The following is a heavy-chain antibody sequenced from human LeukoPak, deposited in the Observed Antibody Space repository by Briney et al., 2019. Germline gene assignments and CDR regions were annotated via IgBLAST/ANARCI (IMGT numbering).Heavy chain of an antibody. Sequence: GGSLRLSCAASGFTFSSYSMNWVRQAPGKGLEWVSSISSGSSYIYYADSVKGRFTISRDNAKNSLYLQMNSLRAEDTAVYYCARDQSIAAAGTRIDYWGQGTLVTVSS. V-gene: IGHV3-21*01. CDR3: ARDQSIAAAGTRIDY. D-gene: IGHD6-13*01. J-gene: IGHJ4*02. CDR2: ISSGSSYI. CDR1: GFTFSSYS.